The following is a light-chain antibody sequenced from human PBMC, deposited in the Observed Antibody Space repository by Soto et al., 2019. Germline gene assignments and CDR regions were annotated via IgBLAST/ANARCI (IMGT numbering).Light chain of an antibody. CDR1: QSVSTN. V-gene: IGKV3D-15*01. Sequence: EIVMTQSPATLAGSPGETVTLSCRASQSVSTNLAWYQQKPGQAPRLLTYGASSRATGIPDRFSGSGSGTAFTLPISRLEPEDFAVYYCQQSETFGQGTKVDIK. CDR3: QQSET. CDR2: GAS. J-gene: IGKJ1*01.